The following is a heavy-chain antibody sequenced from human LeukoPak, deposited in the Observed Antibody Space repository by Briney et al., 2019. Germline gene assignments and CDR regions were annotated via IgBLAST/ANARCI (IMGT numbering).Heavy chain of an antibody. J-gene: IGHJ5*02. V-gene: IGHV3-21*01. CDR3: ARVGIVVVPAAHRWFDP. CDR2: ISSSSSYI. D-gene: IGHD2-2*01. CDR1: GFTFSSYS. Sequence: GGSLRLSCAASGFTFSSYSMNWVRQAPGKGLEWVSSISSSSSYIYHADSVKGRFTISRDNAKNSLYLQMNSLRAEDTAVYYCARVGIVVVPAAHRWFDPWGQGTLVTVSS.